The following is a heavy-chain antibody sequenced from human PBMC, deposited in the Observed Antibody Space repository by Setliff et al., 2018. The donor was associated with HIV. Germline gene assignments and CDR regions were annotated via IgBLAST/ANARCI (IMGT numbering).Heavy chain of an antibody. V-gene: IGHV1-18*01. D-gene: IGHD1-1*01. CDR3: ARVGPESLPYTWDDEADTFDI. CDR2: ITGYNGNT. CDR1: GCIFTNYG. Sequence: GASVKVSCKASGCIFTNYGISWVRQAPGQGLEWMGWITGYNGNTNYAEKFQGRVTMTIDTSTSTAYLELRSLRSDDTAVYYCARVGPESLPYTWDDEADTFDIWGQGTMVTVSS. J-gene: IGHJ3*02.